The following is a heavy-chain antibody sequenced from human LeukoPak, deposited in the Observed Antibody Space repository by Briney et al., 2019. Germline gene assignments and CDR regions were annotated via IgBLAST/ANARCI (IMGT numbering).Heavy chain of an antibody. Sequence: SCKASGYTFTSYAMHWVRQAPGKGLEWVAVISYDGSNKYYADSVKGRFTISRDNPKNTLYLQMNSLRAEDTAVYYCARDTSSWYRTYFDYWGQGTLVTVSS. CDR3: ARDTSSWYRTYFDY. CDR1: GYTFTSYA. J-gene: IGHJ4*02. CDR2: ISYDGSNK. D-gene: IGHD6-13*01. V-gene: IGHV3-30*04.